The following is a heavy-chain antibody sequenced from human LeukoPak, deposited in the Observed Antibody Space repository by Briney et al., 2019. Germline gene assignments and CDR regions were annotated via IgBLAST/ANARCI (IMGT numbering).Heavy chain of an antibody. CDR2: INHSGSS. CDR3: ARVLGGTVTTFDY. CDR1: GGSFRGYY. J-gene: IGHJ4*02. D-gene: IGHD4-11*01. V-gene: IGHV4-34*01. Sequence: SETLSLTCAVYGGSFRGYYWSWIRQPPGKGLEWIGEINHSGSSNYNPSLKSRVTISLDTSKNQFSLKLSSVTAPDTAVYYCARVLGGTVTTFDYWGQGTLVTVSS.